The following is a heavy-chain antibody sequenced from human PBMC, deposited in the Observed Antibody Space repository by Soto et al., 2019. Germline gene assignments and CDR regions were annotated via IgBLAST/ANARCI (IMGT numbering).Heavy chain of an antibody. V-gene: IGHV5-10-1*01. CDR1: GYSFTSNW. CDR2: IDPSDSQS. J-gene: IGHJ6*02. CDR3: AGNDCSGGSCYLPMDV. D-gene: IGHD2-15*01. Sequence: PGESLKISCKGSGYSFTSNWINWVRQMPGKGLEWMGRIDPSDSQSNYSPSFQGHVTISADKSISTAYLQWSSLKASDTAMYYCAGNDCSGGSCYLPMDVWGQGTTVTVSS.